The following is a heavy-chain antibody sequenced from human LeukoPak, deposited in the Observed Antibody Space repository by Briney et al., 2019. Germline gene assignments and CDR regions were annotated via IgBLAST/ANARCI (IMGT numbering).Heavy chain of an antibody. CDR2: TDTSGNYI. D-gene: IGHD3-10*01. CDR1: GFTFSNYG. Sequence: GSLRLSCTASGFTFSNYGMNWVRQAPGKGLEWVSFTDTSGNYIYYGDSVKGRFTISRDNAKNLVFLQMNGLRAEDTAVYYCARGRSITLLRGVAMSDGFDIWGQGAMVAVSS. J-gene: IGHJ3*02. V-gene: IGHV3-21*01. CDR3: ARGRSITLLRGVAMSDGFDI.